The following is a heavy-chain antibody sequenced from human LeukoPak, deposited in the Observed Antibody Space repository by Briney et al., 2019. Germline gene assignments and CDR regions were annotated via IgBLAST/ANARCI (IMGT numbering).Heavy chain of an antibody. CDR3: ARSTPDYGDYPFDY. J-gene: IGHJ4*02. CDR1: GGSFSGYY. D-gene: IGHD4-17*01. CDR2: INHSGST. V-gene: IGHV4-34*01. Sequence: PSETLSLTCAVYGGSFSGYYWSWIRQPPGKGLEWIGEINHSGSTNYNPSLKSRVTISVDTSKNQFSLKLSSVTAADTAVYYCARSTPDYGDYPFDYWGQGTLVTVSS.